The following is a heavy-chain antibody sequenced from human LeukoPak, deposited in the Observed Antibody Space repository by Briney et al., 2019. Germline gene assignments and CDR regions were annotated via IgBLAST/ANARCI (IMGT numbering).Heavy chain of an antibody. CDR2: IYSGGST. D-gene: IGHD3-22*01. Sequence: GGSLRLSCAASGFTVSSNYMSWVRQAPGKGLEWVSVIYSGGSTYYADSVKGRFTISRDNSKNTLYLQMNSLRAEDTAVYYCARGGHYYDGSGYFPLFGYWGQGTLVTVSS. CDR3: ARGGHYYDGSGYFPLFGY. J-gene: IGHJ4*02. CDR1: GFTVSSNY. V-gene: IGHV3-53*01.